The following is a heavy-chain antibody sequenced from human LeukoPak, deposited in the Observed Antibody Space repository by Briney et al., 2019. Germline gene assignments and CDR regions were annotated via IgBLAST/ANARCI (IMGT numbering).Heavy chain of an antibody. D-gene: IGHD3-22*01. V-gene: IGHV3-11*01. CDR3: AKGYDSSGYYFNYFDY. Sequence: KPGGSLRLSCAASGFTFSDYYMTWIRQAPGRGLGWVSYISGSGSSIFYADSVKGRFTISRDNAKNSLYLQMNSLRAEDTAVYYCAKGYDSSGYYFNYFDYWGQGTLVTVSS. J-gene: IGHJ4*02. CDR1: GFTFSDYY. CDR2: ISGSGSSI.